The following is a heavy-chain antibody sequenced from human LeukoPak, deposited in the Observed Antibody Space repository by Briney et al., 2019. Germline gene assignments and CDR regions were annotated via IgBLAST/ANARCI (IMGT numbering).Heavy chain of an antibody. CDR1: GGSISSYY. CDR2: IYYSGST. Sequence: SETLSLTCTVSGGSISSYYWSWIRQPPGKGLEWIGYIYYSGSTNYNPSLKSRVTISVDTSKNQFSLKLSSVTAADTAVYYCARVRAAIYSSSSYYFDYWGQGTLVTVSS. V-gene: IGHV4-59*01. D-gene: IGHD6-6*01. J-gene: IGHJ4*02. CDR3: ARVRAAIYSSSSYYFDY.